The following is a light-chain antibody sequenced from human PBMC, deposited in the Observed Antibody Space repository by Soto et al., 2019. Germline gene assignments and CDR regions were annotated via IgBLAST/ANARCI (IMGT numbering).Light chain of an antibody. CDR2: EVT. Sequence: QSVLTQPPSASGSPGQPVTISCTGTSSDVGGYNYVSWYQQHPGKAPKLIIYEVTMRPSGVPDRFSGSKSGNTASLTVSGLQAEKEANYYGTSYAARKNFYASGPGTKFPVL. J-gene: IGLJ1*01. CDR1: SSDVGGYNY. CDR3: TSYAARKNFYA. V-gene: IGLV2-8*01.